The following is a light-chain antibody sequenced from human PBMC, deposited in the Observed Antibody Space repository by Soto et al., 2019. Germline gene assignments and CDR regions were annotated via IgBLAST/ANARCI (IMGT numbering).Light chain of an antibody. J-gene: IGLJ2*01. V-gene: IGLV2-14*01. CDR2: DVS. CDR3: SSYTSSSTVV. CDR1: SSDIGSYNY. Sequence: SALTQPASVSGSPGQSITISCTGTSSDIGSYNYVSWYQQHPDKAPQLMIYDVSNRPSGVSNRFSGSKSANTASLTISGLQAEDEADYYCSSYTSSSTVVFGGGTKLTVL.